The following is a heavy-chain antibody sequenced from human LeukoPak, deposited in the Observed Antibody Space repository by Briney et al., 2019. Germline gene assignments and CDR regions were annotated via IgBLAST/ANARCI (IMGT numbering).Heavy chain of an antibody. J-gene: IGHJ4*02. D-gene: IGHD1-26*01. Sequence: PGGSLRLSCAASGFTFRNYYMTWIRQAPGKRLEWVSYISASGDTIYYGDSVRGRFTISRDNAKNSLYLDMNTLKAEDTAVYYCARDPSWEILSYFDYWGQGTLVTVSS. CDR1: GFTFRNYY. V-gene: IGHV3-11*04. CDR2: ISASGDTI. CDR3: ARDPSWEILSYFDY.